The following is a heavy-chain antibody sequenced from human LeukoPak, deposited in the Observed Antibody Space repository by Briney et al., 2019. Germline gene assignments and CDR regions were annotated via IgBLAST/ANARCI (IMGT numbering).Heavy chain of an antibody. CDR3: AKDPYGTRYFDY. Sequence: GGSLRLSCAASGFTFSKNAMSWVRQAPGKGLEWISSLSGSGADTYYADSVKGRFTISRDNAKNTAYLQMNSLRAEDTAVYYCAKDPYGTRYFDYWGQGTLVTAS. J-gene: IGHJ4*02. D-gene: IGHD2-2*01. CDR2: LSGSGADT. V-gene: IGHV3-23*01. CDR1: GFTFSKNA.